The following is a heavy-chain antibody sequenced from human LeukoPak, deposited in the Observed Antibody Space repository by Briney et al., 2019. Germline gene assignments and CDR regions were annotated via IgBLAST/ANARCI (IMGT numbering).Heavy chain of an antibody. CDR3: ARGIPPDY. CDR2: IWYDGGNK. V-gene: IGHV3-33*01. D-gene: IGHD5-18*01. Sequence: PGRTLRLSCTVSGFPFNTYDMYWVRQAPGKGLEWVAVIWYDGGNKYYADSVKGRFNISRDNSKNTLHLQMNSLRAEDTAVYYCARGIPPDYWGQGTLVTVSS. CDR1: GFPFNTYD. J-gene: IGHJ4*02.